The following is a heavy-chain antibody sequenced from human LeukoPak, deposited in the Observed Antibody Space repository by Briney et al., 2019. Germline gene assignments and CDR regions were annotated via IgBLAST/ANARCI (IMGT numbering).Heavy chain of an antibody. CDR3: TKTYSSGWKYFDY. D-gene: IGHD6-19*01. Sequence: GGSLRLSCAASGFTFSSYAMSWVRQAPGKGLEWVSAISGSGGSTYYADSVKGRFTISRDNSKNTLYLQMNSLRAEDTAVYYCTKTYSSGWKYFDYWGQGTLVTVSS. CDR2: ISGSGGST. J-gene: IGHJ4*02. V-gene: IGHV3-23*01. CDR1: GFTFSSYA.